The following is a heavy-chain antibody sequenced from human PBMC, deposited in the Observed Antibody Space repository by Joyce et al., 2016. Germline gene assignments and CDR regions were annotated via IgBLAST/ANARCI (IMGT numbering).Heavy chain of an antibody. J-gene: IGHJ4*02. CDR1: GGAMSSVSYY. D-gene: IGHD2-2*01. V-gene: IGHV4-39*01. CDR2: IFYSGST. CDR3: ARFGRSSSWYAIFDY. Sequence: QLQLQESGPRLVTPSETLSLTCSVFGGAMSSVSYYWVWIRQPPGKGLEWIGSIFYSGSTYYNPSLKSRVTTSVDTTKKQFSLKLRSVTAADTAVYYCARFGRSSSWYAIFDYWGQGTLVTVSS.